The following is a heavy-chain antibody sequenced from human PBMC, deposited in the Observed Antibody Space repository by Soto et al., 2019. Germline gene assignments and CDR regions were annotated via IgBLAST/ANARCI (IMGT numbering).Heavy chain of an antibody. CDR2: ISAYNGNT. CDR1: GYTFTSYG. V-gene: IGHV1-18*01. CDR3: ARMVTTGCDFDY. J-gene: IGHJ4*02. Sequence: QVQLVQSGAEVKKPGASVKVSCKASGYTFTSYGISWVRQAPGQGLEWMGWISAYNGNTNYAQKLQGRGLITTDTATSKADLGLKSLRSADTAVYYCARMVTTGCDFDYWGQGTLVTVSS. D-gene: IGHD4-17*01.